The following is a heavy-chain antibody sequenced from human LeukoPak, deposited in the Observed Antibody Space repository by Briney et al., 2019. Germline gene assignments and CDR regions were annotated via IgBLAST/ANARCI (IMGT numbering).Heavy chain of an antibody. Sequence: SVKVSCKASGGTFSSYAISWVRQAPGQGLEWVGGIIPIFCTANYAQKFQGRVTITADESTSTAYMELSSLRSEDTAVYYCARAWVSGTVTTGQVFDYWGQGTLVTVSS. CDR1: GGTFSSYA. D-gene: IGHD4-11*01. V-gene: IGHV1-69*01. CDR2: IIPIFCTA. CDR3: ARAWVSGTVTTGQVFDY. J-gene: IGHJ4*02.